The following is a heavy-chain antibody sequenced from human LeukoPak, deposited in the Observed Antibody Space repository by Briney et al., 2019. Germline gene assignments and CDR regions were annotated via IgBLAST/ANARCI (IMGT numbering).Heavy chain of an antibody. J-gene: IGHJ6*03. CDR2: IYHSGST. D-gene: IGHD2-2*01. V-gene: IGHV4-30-2*01. Sequence: SETLSLTCTVSGGSISSGGYYWSWIRQPPGKGLEWIGYIYHSGSTYYNPSLKSRVTMSVDTSKNQFSLKLSSVTAADTAVYYCARDLEDIVVVPAARGWDYYYYMDVWGKGTTVTVSS. CDR3: ARDLEDIVVVPAARGWDYYYYMDV. CDR1: GGSISSGGYY.